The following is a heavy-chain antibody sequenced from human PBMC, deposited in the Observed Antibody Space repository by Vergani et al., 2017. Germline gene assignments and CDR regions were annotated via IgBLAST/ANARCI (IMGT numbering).Heavy chain of an antibody. CDR3: ARFYYDSSGDAFDI. J-gene: IGHJ3*02. CDR1: GFTFSDYY. Sequence: QVQLVESGGGLVKPGGSLRLSCAASGFTFSDYYMSWIRQAPGKRLEWVSYISSSSSYTNYADSVKGRFTISRDNAKNSLYLQMNSLRAEDTAVYYCARFYYDSSGDAFDIWGQGTMVTVSS. CDR2: ISSSSSYT. V-gene: IGHV3-11*06. D-gene: IGHD3-22*01.